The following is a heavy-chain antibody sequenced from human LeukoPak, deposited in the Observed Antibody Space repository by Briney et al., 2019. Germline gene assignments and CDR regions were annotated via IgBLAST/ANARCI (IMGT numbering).Heavy chain of an antibody. CDR1: GFTFSSYG. Sequence: GGSLRLSCAASGFTFSSYGMHWVRQAPGKGLECVAVISYDGSNKYYADSVKGRFTISRDNSKNTLYLQMNSLRAEDTAVYYCTKTRPLDSSSWSHGDYWGQGTLVTVSS. CDR3: TKTRPLDSSSWSHGDY. CDR2: ISYDGSNK. D-gene: IGHD6-13*01. V-gene: IGHV3-30*18. J-gene: IGHJ4*02.